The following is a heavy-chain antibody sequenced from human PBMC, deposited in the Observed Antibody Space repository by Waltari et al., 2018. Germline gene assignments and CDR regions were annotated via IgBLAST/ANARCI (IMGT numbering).Heavy chain of an antibody. CDR3: ARENRVARGMDV. D-gene: IGHD2-15*01. J-gene: IGHJ6*02. Sequence: EVQLVESGGGLVKPGGSLRLSCAASGFTFSSYSMNWVRQAPGKGLEWVSSISSSSMYIYYADSVKGRFTISRDNAKNSLYLQMNSLRAEDTAVYYCARENRVARGMDVWGQGTTVTVSS. CDR1: GFTFSSYS. V-gene: IGHV3-21*01. CDR2: ISSSSMYI.